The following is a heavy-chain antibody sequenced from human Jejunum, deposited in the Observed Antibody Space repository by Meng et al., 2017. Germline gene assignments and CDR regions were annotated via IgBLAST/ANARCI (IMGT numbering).Heavy chain of an antibody. J-gene: IGHJ3*02. CDR2: INPSSGVA. CDR1: GYSFTAYY. CDR3: ARGADPFNI. V-gene: IGHV1-2*06. Sequence: ASVKVSCKASGYSFTAYYMQWVRQAPGQGLEWMGRINPSSGVANYAQKFQGRVTMTRDTSISTAYMEVSWLTSDDTAVYFCARGADPFNIWGQGTMVTVSS.